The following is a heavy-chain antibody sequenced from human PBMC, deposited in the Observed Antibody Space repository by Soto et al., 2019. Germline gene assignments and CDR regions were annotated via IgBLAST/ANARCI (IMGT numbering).Heavy chain of an antibody. CDR1: GGSISSSSYY. CDR3: ARTGYSYGLNYGMDV. V-gene: IGHV4-39*01. D-gene: IGHD5-18*01. J-gene: IGHJ6*02. CDR2: LYYSGST. Sequence: SETLSLTCTVSGGSISSSSYYWGWIRQPPGKGLEWIGSLYYSGSTYYNPSLKSRVTISVDTSKNQFSLKLSSVTAADTAVYYCARTGYSYGLNYGMDVWGQGTTVTVSS.